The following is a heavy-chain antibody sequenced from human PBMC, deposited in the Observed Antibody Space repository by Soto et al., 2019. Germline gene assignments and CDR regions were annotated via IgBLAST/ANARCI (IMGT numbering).Heavy chain of an antibody. J-gene: IGHJ4*02. CDR1: GFTFSTQA. CDR2: LISSGESP. V-gene: IGHV3-23*01. CDR3: AKDLHGSGWSFDQ. D-gene: IGHD6-19*01. Sequence: GGSLRLSCSASGFTFSTQAMAWVRQAPGKGLEWVSALISSGESPDYADSMKGRFTISRDNSKNTLYLQMNSLRADDTAVYYCAKDLHGSGWSFDQWGQGTVVTVSS.